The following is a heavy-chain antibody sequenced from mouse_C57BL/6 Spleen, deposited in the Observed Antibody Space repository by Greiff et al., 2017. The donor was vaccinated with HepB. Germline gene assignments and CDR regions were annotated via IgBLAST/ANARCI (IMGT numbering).Heavy chain of an antibody. Sequence: QVQLQQPGAELVMPGASVKLSCKASGYTFTSYWMHWVKQRPGQGLEWIGEIDPSDSYTNYNQKFKGKSTLTVDKSSSKAYMQLSSLTSEDSAVYYCARGYYGSAGDFDYWGQGTTLTVSS. CDR1: GYTFTSYW. J-gene: IGHJ2*01. CDR2: IDPSDSYT. D-gene: IGHD1-1*01. V-gene: IGHV1-69*01. CDR3: ARGYYGSAGDFDY.